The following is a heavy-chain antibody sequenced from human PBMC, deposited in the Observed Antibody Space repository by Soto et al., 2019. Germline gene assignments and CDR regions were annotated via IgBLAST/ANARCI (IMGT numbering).Heavy chain of an antibody. CDR3: ARDLPSGGSSRWFSFDV. D-gene: IGHD6-13*01. CDR1: GFTFSSYS. V-gene: IGHV3-21*01. J-gene: IGHJ4*02. CDR2: ISSSSSYI. Sequence: GGSLRLSCAASGFTFSSYSMNWVRQAPGKGLEWVSSISSSSSYIYYADSVKGRFTISRDNAKNSLYLQMNSLGAEDTAVYYCARDLPSGGSSRWFSFDVWGQGTLVTVSS.